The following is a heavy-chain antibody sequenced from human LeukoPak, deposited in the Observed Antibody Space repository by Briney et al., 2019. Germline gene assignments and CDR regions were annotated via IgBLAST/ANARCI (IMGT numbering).Heavy chain of an antibody. J-gene: IGHJ6*02. D-gene: IGHD6-19*01. V-gene: IGHV3-23*01. CDR3: AKHSGSYYYYGMDV. Sequence: GGSLRLSCAASGFTVSSNYMSWVRQAPGKGLEWVSAISGSGGSTYYADSVKGRFTISRDNSKNTLYLQMNSLRAEDTAVYYCAKHSGSYYYYGMDVWGQGTTVTVSS. CDR2: ISGSGGST. CDR1: GFTVSSNY.